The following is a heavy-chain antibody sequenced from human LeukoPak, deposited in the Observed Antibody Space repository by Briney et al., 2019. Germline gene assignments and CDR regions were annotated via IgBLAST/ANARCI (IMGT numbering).Heavy chain of an antibody. CDR3: ASLDSYGSDY. V-gene: IGHV3-48*01. CDR2: ISSSSSTI. CDR1: GFTFSSYS. D-gene: IGHD5-18*01. J-gene: IGHJ4*02. Sequence: GGSLRLSCAASGFTFSSYSMNWVRQAPGKGLEWVSYISSSSSTIYYADSVKGRFTISRDNAKNSLYLQMNSLRAEDTAVYYCASLDSYGSDYWGQGTLVTVSS.